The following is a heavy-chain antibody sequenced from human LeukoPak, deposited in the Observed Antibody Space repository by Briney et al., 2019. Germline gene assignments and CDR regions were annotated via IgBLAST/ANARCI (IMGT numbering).Heavy chain of an antibody. Sequence: GASVKVSCKASGYTFTSYGISWVRQAPGQGLEWMGWISAYNGNTNYAQKLQGRVTMTTDTSTSTAYMELRSLRSDDTAVYYCARGRGKAAAGTSSLILGYWGQGTLVTVSS. J-gene: IGHJ4*02. V-gene: IGHV1-18*01. CDR2: ISAYNGNT. CDR3: ARGRGKAAAGTSSLILGY. D-gene: IGHD6-13*01. CDR1: GYTFTSYG.